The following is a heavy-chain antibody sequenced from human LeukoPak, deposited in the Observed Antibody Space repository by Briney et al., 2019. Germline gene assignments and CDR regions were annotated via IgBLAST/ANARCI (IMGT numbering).Heavy chain of an antibody. V-gene: IGHV3-23*01. Sequence: VGSLRLSCASSGFTFSSYAMSWVRQAPGKGLEWVSAISGSGGSTYYADSVKGRFTISRDNSKNTLYLQMNSLRAEDTAVYYCGKDDTAMVRGPFDYWGQGTLVTVSS. CDR2: ISGSGGST. CDR1: GFTFSSYA. CDR3: GKDDTAMVRGPFDY. J-gene: IGHJ4*02. D-gene: IGHD5-18*01.